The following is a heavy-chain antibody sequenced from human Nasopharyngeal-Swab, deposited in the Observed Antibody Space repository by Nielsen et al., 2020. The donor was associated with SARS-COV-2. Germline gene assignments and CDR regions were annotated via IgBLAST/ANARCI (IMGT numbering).Heavy chain of an antibody. D-gene: IGHD3-3*01. CDR1: GFTLSSYW. CDR2: ISGDGSNT. J-gene: IGHJ4*02. V-gene: IGHV3-74*01. CDR3: ARTPDGNYDFWSGYYTAYFDY. Sequence: GESLKISCAASGFTLSSYWMHWVRQAPGKGLVWVSRISGDGSNTFYADSVKGRFTISRDNAKNTLYLQMNSLRAEDTAVYYCARTPDGNYDFWSGYYTAYFDYWGQGTLVTVSS.